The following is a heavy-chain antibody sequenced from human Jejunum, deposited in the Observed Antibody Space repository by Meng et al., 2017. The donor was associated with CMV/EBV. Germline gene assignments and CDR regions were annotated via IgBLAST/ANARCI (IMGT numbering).Heavy chain of an antibody. V-gene: IGHV4-4*02. CDR1: DSISNLNW. D-gene: IGHD2-2*02. Sequence: DSISNLNWWSGVRQSPGQGLEWLGEKSPTESSNYNPSLKSRVTISVDRSKNQFSLKLTSVTAADTAVYYCVRGRCTRTSCYKGAFDFWSQGTLVTVSS. CDR2: KSPTESS. J-gene: IGHJ4*02. CDR3: VRGRCTRTSCYKGAFDF.